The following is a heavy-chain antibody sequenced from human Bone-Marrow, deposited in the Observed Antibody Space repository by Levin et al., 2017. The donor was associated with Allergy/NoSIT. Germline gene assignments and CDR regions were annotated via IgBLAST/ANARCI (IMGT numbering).Heavy chain of an antibody. J-gene: IGHJ4*02. CDR1: GGSFSGYY. V-gene: IGHV4-34*01. CDR3: ARKSSGGRYGSGSYYTRHFDY. D-gene: IGHD3-10*01. Sequence: SQTLSLTCAVYGGSFSGYYWSWIRQPPGKGLEWIGEINHSGSTNYNPSLKSRVTISVDTSKNQFSLKLSSVTAADTAVYYCARKSSGGRYGSGSYYTRHFDYWGQGTLVTVSS. CDR2: INHSGST.